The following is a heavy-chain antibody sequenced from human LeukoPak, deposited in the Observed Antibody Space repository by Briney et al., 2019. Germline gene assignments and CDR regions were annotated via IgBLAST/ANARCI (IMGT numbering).Heavy chain of an antibody. Sequence: SVKVSCKASGGTFSSYAISWVRQAPGQGLEWMGGIIPIFGTANYAQKFQGRVTITADESTSTAYMELSSLRPEDTAVYYCARIPRGYSGYDGNYYMDVWGKGTTFTVSS. J-gene: IGHJ6*03. CDR1: GGTFSSYA. V-gene: IGHV1-69*01. CDR2: IIPIFGTA. D-gene: IGHD5-12*01. CDR3: ARIPRGYSGYDGNYYMDV.